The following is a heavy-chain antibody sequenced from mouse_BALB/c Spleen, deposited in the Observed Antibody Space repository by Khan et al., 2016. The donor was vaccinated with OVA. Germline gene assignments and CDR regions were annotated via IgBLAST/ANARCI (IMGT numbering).Heavy chain of an antibody. J-gene: IGHJ3*01. Sequence: QLSGAELVRPGVSVKISCKGSGYTFTDFTLHWVKQSHAMSLEWIGVISTYYGDATYNQRFKDKATMTVDKSSSTAYMGLARLTSEDSAIYYCTRGRGGNRFAYWGQGTLVTVSA. V-gene: IGHV1S137*01. CDR1: GYTFTDFT. CDR2: ISTYYGDA. CDR3: TRGRGGNRFAY.